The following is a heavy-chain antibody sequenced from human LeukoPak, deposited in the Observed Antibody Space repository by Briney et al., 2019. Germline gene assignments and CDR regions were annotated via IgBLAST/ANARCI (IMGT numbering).Heavy chain of an antibody. Sequence: GSLRLSCAASGFTFSDYYMSWIRQAPGKGLEWVSYISSSGSTIYYADSVKGRFTISRDNAKNSVYLQMNSLRAEDTALYYCARGSGSSWYFYFDYWGQGTLVTVSS. CDR1: GFTFSDYY. V-gene: IGHV3-11*01. CDR2: ISSSGSTI. D-gene: IGHD6-13*01. CDR3: ARGSGSSWYFYFDY. J-gene: IGHJ4*02.